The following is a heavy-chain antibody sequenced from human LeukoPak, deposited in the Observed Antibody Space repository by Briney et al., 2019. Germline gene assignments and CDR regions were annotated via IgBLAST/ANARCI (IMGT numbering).Heavy chain of an antibody. D-gene: IGHD4/OR15-4a*01. J-gene: IGHJ4*02. CDR2: INHSGST. Sequence: SETLSLTCAVYGGSFSGYYWSWIRQPPGKGLEWIGEINHSGSTNYNPSLNSRVTISVDTSKNQFSLKLSSVTAADTAVYYCARGLGADPPFGYWGQGTLVTVSS. CDR1: GGSFSGYY. V-gene: IGHV4-34*01. CDR3: ARGLGADPPFGY.